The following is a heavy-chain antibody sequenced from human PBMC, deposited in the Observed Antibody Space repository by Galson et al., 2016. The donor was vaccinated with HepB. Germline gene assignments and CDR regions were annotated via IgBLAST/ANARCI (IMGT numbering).Heavy chain of an antibody. Sequence: QSGAEVKKPGESLKISCQGSGYSFTNCWIGWVRQMPGKGLEWMGVIYPDDSDTRYSPSFQGHVTMSADKSISTAFLQWSSLRASDTAMYYCASSSISVNGVVSSSAYDMWGQGTMVTVSA. CDR1: GYSFTNCW. J-gene: IGHJ3*02. D-gene: IGHD3-3*01. CDR2: IYPDDSDT. V-gene: IGHV5-51*01. CDR3: ASSSISVNGVVSSSAYDM.